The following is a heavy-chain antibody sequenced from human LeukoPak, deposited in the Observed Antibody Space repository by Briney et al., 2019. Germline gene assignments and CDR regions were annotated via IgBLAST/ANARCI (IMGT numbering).Heavy chain of an antibody. Sequence: TGGSLRLSCAASGFNLSSYAMIGVRQAPGKGLEGVSAISGSGGSTYYADSVKGRFTISRDNSKNTLYLQMNSLRAEDTAVYYCAKAGYSSGWYGDWFDPWGQGTLVTVSS. V-gene: IGHV3-23*01. CDR1: GFNLSSYA. J-gene: IGHJ5*02. D-gene: IGHD6-19*01. CDR2: ISGSGGST. CDR3: AKAGYSSGWYGDWFDP.